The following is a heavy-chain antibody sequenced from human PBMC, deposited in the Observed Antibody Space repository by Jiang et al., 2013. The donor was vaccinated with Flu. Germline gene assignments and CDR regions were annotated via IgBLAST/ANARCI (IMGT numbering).Heavy chain of an antibody. CDR2: IIPILGIA. CDR3: ASDTYYYDSSGYYESQH. Sequence: SGAEVKKPGSSVKVSCKASGGTFSSYTISWVRQAPGQGLEWMGRIIPILGIANYAQKFQGGVTITADKSTSTAYMELSSLRSEDTAVYYCASDTYYYDSSGYYESQHWGQGTLVTVSS. V-gene: IGHV1-69*04. J-gene: IGHJ1*01. CDR1: GGTFSSYT. D-gene: IGHD3-22*01.